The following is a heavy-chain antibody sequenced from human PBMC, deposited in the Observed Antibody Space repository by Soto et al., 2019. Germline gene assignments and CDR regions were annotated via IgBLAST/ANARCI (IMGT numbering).Heavy chain of an antibody. V-gene: IGHV4-59*08. CDR3: ARTVLGSDLSADSFGDNYYYMDV. CDR2: VYYTGST. CDR1: GGYISNFY. Sequence: SETLSLTFTVSGGYISNFYWSWIRQPPGKGLEWIGYVYYTGSTSYNPSLKRRVTFSADSSRGQFSLRLNSVTAADTAVYYCARTVLGSDLSADSFGDNYYYMDVWGQGTTVTVSS. D-gene: IGHD3-3*01. J-gene: IGHJ6*03.